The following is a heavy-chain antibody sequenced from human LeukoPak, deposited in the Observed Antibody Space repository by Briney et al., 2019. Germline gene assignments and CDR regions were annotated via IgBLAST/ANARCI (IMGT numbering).Heavy chain of an antibody. Sequence: ASVKVSCKASGYTFTGYYMHWVRQAPGQGLEWMGWINPNSGNTGYAQKFQGRVTMTRNTSISTAYMELSSLRSEDTAVYYCARASPLYSVRPWFDPWGQGTLVTVSS. D-gene: IGHD5-18*01. J-gene: IGHJ5*02. CDR1: GYTFTGYY. V-gene: IGHV1-8*02. CDR2: INPNSGNT. CDR3: ARASPLYSVRPWFDP.